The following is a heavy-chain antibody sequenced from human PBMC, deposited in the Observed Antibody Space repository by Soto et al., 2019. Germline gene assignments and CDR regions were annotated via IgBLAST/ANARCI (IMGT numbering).Heavy chain of an antibody. J-gene: IGHJ4*02. Sequence: EVQLLESGGGLVQPGGSLRLSCAASGFTFSSYAMTWVRQAPGKGLEWVSLILGGSGKTYYADSVKGRFTSSRDNSKHTLYLQMNSLRAAHSAVYYCVKGGPIGVSGADYWGQGPLVTVSS. D-gene: IGHD6-19*01. CDR3: VKGGPIGVSGADY. CDR2: ILGGSGKT. V-gene: IGHV3-23*01. CDR1: GFTFSSYA.